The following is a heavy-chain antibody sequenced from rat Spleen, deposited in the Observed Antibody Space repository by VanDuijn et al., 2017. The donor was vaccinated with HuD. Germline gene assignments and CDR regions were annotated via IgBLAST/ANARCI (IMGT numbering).Heavy chain of an antibody. J-gene: IGHJ4*01. CDR1: GFTFSDYY. D-gene: IGHD1-8*01. CDR2: ISYDGSNT. V-gene: IGHV5-29*01. CDR3: ARPHSSHYVMDA. Sequence: EVQLVESDGGIVQPGRSLKLSCAASGFTFSDYYMAWVRQAPTKGLEWVATISYDGSNTHYRDSVKGRFTISRDNAKSTLYLQMNSLRSEDTATYYCARPHSSHYVMDAWGQGASVTVSS.